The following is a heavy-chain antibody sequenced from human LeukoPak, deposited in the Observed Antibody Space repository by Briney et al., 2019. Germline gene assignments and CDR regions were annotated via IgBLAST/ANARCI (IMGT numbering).Heavy chain of an antibody. D-gene: IGHD7-27*01. V-gene: IGHV3-23*01. J-gene: IGHJ4*02. CDR2: ISGSGAST. CDR3: AIDPNWGTHS. CDR1: GFTFSSYA. Sequence: GGSLRLSCAASGFTFSSYAMSWVRQAPGKGLEWISGISGSGASTYYADSVTGRFTISRDNSRNTLYLQMNGLRGDDTAVYYCAIDPNWGTHSWGQGVLVTVSS.